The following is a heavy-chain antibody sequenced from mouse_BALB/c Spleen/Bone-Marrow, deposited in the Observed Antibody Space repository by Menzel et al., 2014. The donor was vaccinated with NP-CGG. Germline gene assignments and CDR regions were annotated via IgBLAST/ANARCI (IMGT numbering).Heavy chain of an antibody. CDR2: ISYSGGT. CDR1: GDSITSGY. J-gene: IGHJ2*01. Sequence: EVQGVESGPSLVKPSQTLSLTCSVTGDSITSGYWNWVRKFPGNKLEYMGYISYSGGTYYNPSLKSRISITRDTSKNXYYLQMNSVTTEDTATYYCARYKGYYDHDGDYFDYWGQGTTLTVSS. CDR3: ARYKGYYDHDGDYFDY. V-gene: IGHV3-8*02. D-gene: IGHD2-4*01.